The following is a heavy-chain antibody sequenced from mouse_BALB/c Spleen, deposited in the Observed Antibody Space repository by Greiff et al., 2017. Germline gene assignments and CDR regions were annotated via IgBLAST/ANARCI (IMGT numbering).Heavy chain of an antibody. Sequence: QVQLKESGPGLVAPSQSLSITCTVSGFSLTSYGVHWVRQPPGKGLEWLGVIWAGGSTNYNSALMSRLSISKDNSKSQVFLKMNSLQTDDTAMYYCARWGGNYDLAYWGQGTLVTVSA. V-gene: IGHV2-9*02. J-gene: IGHJ3*01. CDR3: ARWGGNYDLAY. CDR2: IWAGGST. D-gene: IGHD2-1*01. CDR1: GFSLTSYG.